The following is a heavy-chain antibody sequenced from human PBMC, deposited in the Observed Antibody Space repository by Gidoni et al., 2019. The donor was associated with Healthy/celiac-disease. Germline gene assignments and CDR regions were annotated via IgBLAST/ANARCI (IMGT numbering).Heavy chain of an antibody. V-gene: IGHV4-61*02. Sequence: QVQLQESGPGLVKPSQTLSLTCTVSGGSISSGSYYWSWIRQPAGKGLEWIGRIYTSGSTNYNPSLKSRVTISVDTSKNQFSLKLSSVTAADTAVYYCASVSAVTTPHWGQGTLVTVSS. D-gene: IGHD4-17*01. CDR2: IYTSGST. CDR1: GGSISSGSYY. J-gene: IGHJ4*02. CDR3: ASVSAVTTPH.